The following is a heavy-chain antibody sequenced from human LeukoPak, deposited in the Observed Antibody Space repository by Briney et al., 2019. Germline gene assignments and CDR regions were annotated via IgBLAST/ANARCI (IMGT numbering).Heavy chain of an antibody. J-gene: IGHJ4*02. V-gene: IGHV4-4*07. D-gene: IGHD2-15*01. Sequence: SETLSLTCTVSGGSISSYYWSWIRQPAGKGPEWIGRIYTSGNTNYNPSLKSRVTMSVDTSRNQFSLKLSSVTAADTAVYYCARGYCSGGSCYSFDYWGQGTLVTVSS. CDR2: IYTSGNT. CDR3: ARGYCSGGSCYSFDY. CDR1: GGSISSYY.